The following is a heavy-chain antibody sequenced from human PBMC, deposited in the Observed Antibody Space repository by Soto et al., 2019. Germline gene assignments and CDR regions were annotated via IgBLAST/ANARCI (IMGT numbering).Heavy chain of an antibody. V-gene: IGHV1-18*01. CDR2: ISAHNGNT. CDR1: GYTFTSYG. J-gene: IGHJ4*02. CDR3: ARRRYGDY. Sequence: QVHLVQSGAEVKKPGASVKVSCKGSGYTFTSYGITWVRQAPGQGLERMGWISAHNGNTDYAQKLQGRVTVTRDTSTSPDDMELRSLRSDDTAVYYCARRRYGDYWGQGALVTVSS. D-gene: IGHD1-1*01.